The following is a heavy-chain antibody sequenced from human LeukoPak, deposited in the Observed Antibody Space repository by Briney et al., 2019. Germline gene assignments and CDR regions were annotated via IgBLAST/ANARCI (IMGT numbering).Heavy chain of an antibody. V-gene: IGHV3-49*04. CDR2: IRSKAYRGTT. CDR1: GFSFADHA. CDR3: ARGPIQLWIHNAMDV. D-gene: IGHD5-18*01. J-gene: IGHJ6*02. Sequence: GGSLRLSCRTSGFSFADHAMSWVRQAPGKGLEWVGFIRSKAYRGTTEYAASVKGRFTISRDDSNSIVYLQMNSLKSEDTALYYCARGPIQLWIHNAMDVWGQGATVTVSS.